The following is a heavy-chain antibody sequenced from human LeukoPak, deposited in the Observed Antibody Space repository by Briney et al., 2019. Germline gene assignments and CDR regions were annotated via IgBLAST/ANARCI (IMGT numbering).Heavy chain of an antibody. D-gene: IGHD2-15*01. CDR1: GYSISSGYY. V-gene: IGHV4-38-2*01. CDR3: ARNVSTSVVGVAATPILANWFDP. Sequence: SETLSLTCAVSGYSISSGYYWGWIRQPPGKGQEWIGSIYYSGSTHYNPSLKRRVTISVDMAKNHFSLKLSSVTAADTAVYYCARNVSTSVVGVAATPILANWFDPWGQGTLVTVSS. J-gene: IGHJ5*02. CDR2: IYYSGST.